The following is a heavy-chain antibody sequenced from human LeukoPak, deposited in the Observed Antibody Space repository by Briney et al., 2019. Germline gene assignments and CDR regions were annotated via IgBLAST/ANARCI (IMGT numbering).Heavy chain of an antibody. Sequence: SVKVSCKASGGTFSSYAISWVRQAPGQGLEWMGGIIPIFGTANYAQKSQGRVTITADKSTSTAYMELSSLRSEDTAVYYCAGSSGYSYGLSYDYWGQGTLVTVSS. CDR3: AGSSGYSYGLSYDY. J-gene: IGHJ4*02. CDR1: GGTFSSYA. D-gene: IGHD5-18*01. V-gene: IGHV1-69*06. CDR2: IIPIFGTA.